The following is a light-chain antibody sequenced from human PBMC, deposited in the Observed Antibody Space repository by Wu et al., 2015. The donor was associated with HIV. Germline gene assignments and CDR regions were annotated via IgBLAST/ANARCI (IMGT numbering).Light chain of an antibody. CDR2: AAS. CDR3: QQLNGYPLT. Sequence: DIRLTQSPSFLSVSVGDRVTITCRASQDISSYLAWYQQKPGKAPKLLIYAASTLQSGVPSRFSGRGSGTEFTLTISSLQPEDFATYYCQQLNGYPLTFGGGTKVEIK. J-gene: IGKJ4*01. V-gene: IGKV1-9*01. CDR1: QDISSY.